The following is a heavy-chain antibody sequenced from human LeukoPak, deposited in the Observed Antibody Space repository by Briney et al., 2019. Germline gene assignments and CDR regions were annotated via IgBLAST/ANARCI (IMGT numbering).Heavy chain of an antibody. CDR2: IKLDGSEK. J-gene: IGHJ4*02. D-gene: IGHD3-3*01. V-gene: IGHV3-7*03. CDR1: GFTFGKYW. Sequence: GGPLRLSCVASGFTFGKYWMSWVRQAPGKGLEWVANIKLDGSEKNYVDSVKGRFTISRDNTKNSLYLQMNSLRVEDTAVFYCARDQYDTWSRRGNFDSWGQGTLVIVSS. CDR3: ARDQYDTWSRRGNFDS.